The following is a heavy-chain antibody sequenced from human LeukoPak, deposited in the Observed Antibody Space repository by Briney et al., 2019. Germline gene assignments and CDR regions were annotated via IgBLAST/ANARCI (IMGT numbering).Heavy chain of an antibody. J-gene: IGHJ6*02. CDR1: GGSVSSDNYY. CDR2: IYYSGST. V-gene: IGHV4-61*01. Sequence: SETLSLTCTVSGGSVSSDNYYWSWIRQPPGKGLEWIGYIYYSGSTNYNPSLKSRVTISVDTSKNQFSLKLSSVTAADTAVYYCASGGSHYYGMDVWGQGTTVTVSS. D-gene: IGHD1-26*01. CDR3: ASGGSHYYGMDV.